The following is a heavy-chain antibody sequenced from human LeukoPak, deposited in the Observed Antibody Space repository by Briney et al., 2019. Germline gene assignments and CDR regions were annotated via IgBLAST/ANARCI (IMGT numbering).Heavy chain of an antibody. J-gene: IGHJ4*02. CDR2: IHSTSGGT. D-gene: IGHD3-10*01. V-gene: IGHV1-2*02. CDR3: ASVYGSGSYSGY. CDR1: GYTFTDYY. Sequence: GASVKVSCKASGYTFTDYYMHWVRQAPGQGLEWMGWIHSTSGGTNYAQNFQGRVTMTRDTSISTAYMELTSLTSDDTAVYYCASVYGSGSYSGYWGQGTLVTVSS.